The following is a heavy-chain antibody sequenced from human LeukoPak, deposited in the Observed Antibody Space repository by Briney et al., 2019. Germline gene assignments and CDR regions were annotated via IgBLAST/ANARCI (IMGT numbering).Heavy chain of an antibody. CDR2: IYTSGST. CDR3: ARAPTFGYWFDP. V-gene: IGHV4-4*07. D-gene: IGHD3-10*02. Sequence: SETLSLTCTVSGGSISSYYWSWIRQPPGKGLEWIGRIYTSGSTNYNPSLKSRVTMSVDTSKNLFSLKLNSVTAADTAVYYCARAPTFGYWFDPWGQGTLVTVSS. J-gene: IGHJ5*02. CDR1: GGSISSYY.